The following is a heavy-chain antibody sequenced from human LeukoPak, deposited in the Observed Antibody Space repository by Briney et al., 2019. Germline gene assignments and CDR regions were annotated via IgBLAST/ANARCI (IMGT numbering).Heavy chain of an antibody. V-gene: IGHV4-34*01. CDR3: ARGLFDY. CDR2: INHSGST. J-gene: IGHJ4*02. CDR1: GVSFSGYY. Sequence: SDTLFLTCAVYGVSFSGYYWSWIRQPPGKGLEWIGEINHSGSTNYNPSLKSRGTISLDTSKNQFSLKLSSVTAADTAVYYCARGLFDYWGQGTLVTVSS.